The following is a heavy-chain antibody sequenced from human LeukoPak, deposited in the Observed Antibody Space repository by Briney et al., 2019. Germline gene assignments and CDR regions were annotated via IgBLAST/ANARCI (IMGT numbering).Heavy chain of an antibody. V-gene: IGHV4-4*07. CDR2: IYPSGST. CDR3: ARDGQGYCSGGSCYSGFDY. Sequence: PSETLSLTCTVSGGSISSYYWSWIRQPAGKGLEWIGRIYPSGSTNYNPSLKSRVTMSVDTSKNQFSLKLSSVTAADTAVYYCARDGQGYCSGGSCYSGFDYWGQGTLVTVSS. CDR1: GGSISSYY. D-gene: IGHD2-15*01. J-gene: IGHJ4*02.